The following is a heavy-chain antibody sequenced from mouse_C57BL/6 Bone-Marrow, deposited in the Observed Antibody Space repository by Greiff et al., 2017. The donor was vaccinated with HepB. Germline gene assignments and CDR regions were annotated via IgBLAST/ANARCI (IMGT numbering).Heavy chain of an antibody. D-gene: IGHD1-1*01. J-gene: IGHJ4*01. CDR3: TRSSTVVATDAMDY. V-gene: IGHV1-5*01. CDR2: IYPGNSDT. Sequence: EVHLVESGTVLARPGASVKMSCKTSGYTFTSYWMHWVKQRPGQGLEWIGAIYPGNSDTSYNQKFKGKAKLTAVTSASTAYMELSSLTNEDSAVYYCTRSSTVVATDAMDYWGQGTSVTVSS. CDR1: GYTFTSYW.